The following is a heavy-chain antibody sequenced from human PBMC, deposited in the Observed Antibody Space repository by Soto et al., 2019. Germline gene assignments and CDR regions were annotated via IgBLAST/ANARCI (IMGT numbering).Heavy chain of an antibody. CDR1: GYTFTSYG. D-gene: IGHD1-7*01. Sequence: ASVKVSCKASGYTFTSYGISWVRQATGKGLEWMGWISSYNGNTNYSQKLQVIVTMTTDTSTSTAYMELRSLRSDDTAVYYCAVLRNYVWDYFDYCGQGTLVTGSS. J-gene: IGHJ4*02. CDR2: ISSYNGNT. V-gene: IGHV1-18*04. CDR3: AVLRNYVWDYFDY.